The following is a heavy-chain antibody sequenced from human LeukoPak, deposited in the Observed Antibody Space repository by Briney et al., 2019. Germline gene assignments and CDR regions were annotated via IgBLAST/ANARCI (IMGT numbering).Heavy chain of an antibody. D-gene: IGHD4-17*01. V-gene: IGHV3-21*01. CDR1: GFTFSSYS. CDR2: ISSSSSYI. CDR3: ARGADYGDYKPSRN. J-gene: IGHJ4*02. Sequence: GGSLRLSCAASGFTFSSYSVNWVRQAPGKGLEWVSSISSSSSYIYYADSVKGRFTISRDNAKNSLYLQMNSLRAEDTAVYYCARGADYGDYKPSRNWGQGTLVTVSS.